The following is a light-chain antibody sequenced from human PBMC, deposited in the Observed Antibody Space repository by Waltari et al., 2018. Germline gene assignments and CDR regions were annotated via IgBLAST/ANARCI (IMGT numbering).Light chain of an antibody. Sequence: QSALTQPASVSGSPGQSITISCTGTSRDVGSYNLVSWYQQHPGKAPKLMIYEVSKRPSGVSNRFSGYKSGNTASLTISGLQAEDEADYYCCSYAGSSTFVFGGGTKLTVL. CDR3: CSYAGSSTFV. J-gene: IGLJ2*01. V-gene: IGLV2-23*02. CDR1: SRDVGSYNL. CDR2: EVS.